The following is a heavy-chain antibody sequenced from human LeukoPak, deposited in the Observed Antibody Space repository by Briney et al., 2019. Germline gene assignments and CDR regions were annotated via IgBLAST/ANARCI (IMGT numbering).Heavy chain of an antibody. CDR1: GFTFNIYA. D-gene: IGHD6-6*01. CDR2: ISGSGGST. Sequence: QPGGSLRLSCAASGFTFNIYAMSWVRQAPGKGLEWVSAISGSGGSTYYADSVKGRFTISRDNSKNTLYLQMNSLRAEDTAVYYCAKDGMSIAAREGFDYWGQGTLVTVSS. V-gene: IGHV3-23*01. J-gene: IGHJ4*02. CDR3: AKDGMSIAAREGFDY.